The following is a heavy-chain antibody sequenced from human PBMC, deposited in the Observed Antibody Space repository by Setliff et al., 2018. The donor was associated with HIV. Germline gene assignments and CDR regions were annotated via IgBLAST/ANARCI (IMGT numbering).Heavy chain of an antibody. J-gene: IGHJ6*03. CDR3: ARVWGCEGGSCSDYYYMGV. CDR1: GYTVTGYF. D-gene: IGHD2-15*01. V-gene: IGHV1-2*02. Sequence: SVKVPCKSPGYTVTGYFMHWVRQAPGQGLEWMGWINPNTGGTSYAQKFQGRVTMTRDTSISTAYMELNWLRSDDTAVYYGARVWGCEGGSCSDYYYMGVWGKGTTVTVSS. CDR2: INPNTGGT.